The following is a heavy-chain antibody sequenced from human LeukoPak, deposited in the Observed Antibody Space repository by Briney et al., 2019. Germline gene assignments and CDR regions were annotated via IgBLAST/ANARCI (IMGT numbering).Heavy chain of an antibody. CDR2: ISYDGSNK. V-gene: IGHV3-30-3*01. Sequence: GGSLTLSCAASGLTFRSYAMHWVRQAPGKGLEWVAVISYDGSNKYYADSVKGRFTISRDNSKNTLYLQMNSLRAEDTAVYYCARERSSSWYGAFDIWGQGTMVTVSS. CDR3: ARERSSSWYGAFDI. CDR1: GLTFRSYA. D-gene: IGHD6-13*01. J-gene: IGHJ3*02.